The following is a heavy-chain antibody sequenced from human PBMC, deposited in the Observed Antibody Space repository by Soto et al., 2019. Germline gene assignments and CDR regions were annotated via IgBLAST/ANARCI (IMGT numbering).Heavy chain of an antibody. J-gene: IGHJ5*01. V-gene: IGHV4-59*08. Sequence: PSETLSLTCTVSGGSISSYYWSWIRQPPGKGLEWIGYIYYTGTTTYNPSNKSRVTISVDSSKNQFSLNLTFVSAADTAVYYCARLGGFYQSLDSWGQGTLVTVS. CDR2: IYYTGTT. D-gene: IGHD3-22*01. CDR3: ARLGGFYQSLDS. CDR1: GGSISSYY.